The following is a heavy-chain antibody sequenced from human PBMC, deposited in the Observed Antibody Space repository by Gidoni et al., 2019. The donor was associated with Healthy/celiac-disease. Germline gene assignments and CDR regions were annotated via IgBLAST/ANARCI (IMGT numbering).Heavy chain of an antibody. Sequence: QLQLQESGPGLVKPSETLSLTCTVSGGSISSSSYYWGWIRQPPGKGLEWIGSIYYSGRTYYNPSLKSRVTISVDTSKNQFSLKLSSVTAADTAVYYCARVFLANWFDPWGQGTLVTVSS. CDR2: IYYSGRT. V-gene: IGHV4-39*01. J-gene: IGHJ5*02. CDR1: GGSISSSSYY. CDR3: ARVFLANWFDP.